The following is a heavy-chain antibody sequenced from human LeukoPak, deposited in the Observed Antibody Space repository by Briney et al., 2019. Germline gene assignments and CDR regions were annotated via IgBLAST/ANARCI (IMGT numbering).Heavy chain of an antibody. V-gene: IGHV5-51*01. CDR2: IYPGDSGP. D-gene: IGHD3-22*01. Sequence: GESLKISCKVSGYSFTSYCIGWVRQMPGKGLEWMGIIYPGDSGPTYSPSFQGQVTISVDKSINTAYLQWSSLQASDTAMYYCGMSCDRVPLQDDVFDVWGQGTMVTVST. J-gene: IGHJ3*01. CDR3: GMSCDRVPLQDDVFDV. CDR1: GYSFTSYC.